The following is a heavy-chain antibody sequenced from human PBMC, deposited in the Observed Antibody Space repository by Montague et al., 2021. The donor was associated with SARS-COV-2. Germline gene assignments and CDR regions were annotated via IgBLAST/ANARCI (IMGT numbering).Heavy chain of an antibody. CDR1: SGSIISSGYY. CDR3: ARGMIRGVTTPFDY. J-gene: IGHJ4*02. V-gene: IGHV4-39*02. Sequence: SETLSLTCSVSSGSIISSGYYWGWIRQPPGKEPEWIGNIYYSGTTYYNPSLQSRGTISVDTSKNHLSLRLSSVTAADTAVYFCARGMIRGVTTPFDYWGQGTLVTVSS. CDR2: IYYSGTT. D-gene: IGHD3-10*01.